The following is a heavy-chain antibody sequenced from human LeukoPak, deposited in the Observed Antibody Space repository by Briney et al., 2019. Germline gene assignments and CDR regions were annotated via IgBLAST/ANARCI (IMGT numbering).Heavy chain of an antibody. J-gene: IGHJ5*02. D-gene: IGHD3-9*01. CDR1: GGSISSSSYY. Sequence: SETLSLTCTVSGGSISSSSYYWGWIRQPPGKGLEWIGSIYYSGSTNYNPSLKSRVTISVDTSKNQFSLKLSSVTAADTAVYYCARAVRYFDWLLYPYGFDPWGQGTLVTVSS. V-gene: IGHV4-39*07. CDR3: ARAVRYFDWLLYPYGFDP. CDR2: IYYSGST.